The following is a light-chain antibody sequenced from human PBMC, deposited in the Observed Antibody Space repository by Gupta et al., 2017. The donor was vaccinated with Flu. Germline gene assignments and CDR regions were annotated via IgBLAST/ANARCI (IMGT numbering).Light chain of an antibody. Sequence: GQTVRITCRGDSLRSYYASWYQQKPGQAPVLIIYGKNNRPSGIPDRFSGSSSGNTASLTISGTQAEDEADYYCNSRDISGNHWVFGGGTKLTVL. CDR2: GKN. J-gene: IGLJ3*02. CDR3: NSRDISGNHWV. V-gene: IGLV3-19*01. CDR1: SLRSYY.